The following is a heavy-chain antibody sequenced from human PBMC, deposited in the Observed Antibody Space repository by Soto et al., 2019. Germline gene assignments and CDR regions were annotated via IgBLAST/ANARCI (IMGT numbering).Heavy chain of an antibody. D-gene: IGHD5-12*01. Sequence: SGPTLVNPTQTLTLTCTFSGFSLSTSGMCVSWIRQPPGKALEWLARIDWDDGKYYSTSLKTRLTISKDTSKNQVVLTMTNMDPVDTATYYCARTHSTYSGYDGEFDYWGQGTLVTVSS. V-gene: IGHV2-70*11. J-gene: IGHJ4*02. CDR2: IDWDDGK. CDR3: ARTHSTYSGYDGEFDY. CDR1: GFSLSTSGMC.